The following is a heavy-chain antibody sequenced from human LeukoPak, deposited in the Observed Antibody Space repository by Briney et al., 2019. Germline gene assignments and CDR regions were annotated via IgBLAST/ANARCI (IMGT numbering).Heavy chain of an antibody. J-gene: IGHJ4*02. CDR1: GYTFTGYY. V-gene: IGHV1-2*02. CDR3: ARDVGDSSAGDY. D-gene: IGHD3-22*01. CDR2: INPNSGGT. Sequence: ASVKVPCKASGYTFTGYYMHWVRQAPGQGLEWMGWINPNSGGTNYAQKFQGRVTMTRDTSISTAYMELSRLRSDDTAVYYCARDVGDSSAGDYWGQGTLVTVSS.